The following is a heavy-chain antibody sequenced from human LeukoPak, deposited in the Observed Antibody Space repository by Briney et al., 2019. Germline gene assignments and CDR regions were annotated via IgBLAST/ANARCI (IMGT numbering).Heavy chain of an antibody. J-gene: IGHJ4*02. Sequence: GGSLRLSCAASGVTFIDHWITCVRQTPGKGLEWVAHINQDGSEKHFVDSVEGRFTISIDNGNNSMSLQMNNLRVEDTAVYYCARQFPAGIATAGTGHWGQGTLVTVSS. V-gene: IGHV3-7*01. CDR3: ARQFPAGIATAGTGH. CDR2: INQDGSEK. CDR1: GVTFIDHW. D-gene: IGHD6-13*01.